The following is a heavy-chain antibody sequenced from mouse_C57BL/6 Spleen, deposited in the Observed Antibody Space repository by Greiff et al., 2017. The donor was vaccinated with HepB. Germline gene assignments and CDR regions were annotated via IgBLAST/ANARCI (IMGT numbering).Heavy chain of an antibody. CDR3: ARRVRRAMDY. CDR2: IYPGSGST. V-gene: IGHV1-55*01. J-gene: IGHJ4*01. Sequence: QVHVKQPGAELVKPGASVKMSCKASGYTFTSYWITWVKQRPGQGLEWIGDIYPGSGSTNYNEKFKSKATLTVDTSSSTAYMQLSSLTSEDSAVYYCARRVRRAMDYWGQGTSVTVSS. CDR1: GYTFTSYW.